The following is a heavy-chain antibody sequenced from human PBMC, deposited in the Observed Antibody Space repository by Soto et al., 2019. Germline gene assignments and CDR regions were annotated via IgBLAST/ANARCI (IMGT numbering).Heavy chain of an antibody. D-gene: IGHD3-10*01. J-gene: IGHJ6*02. Sequence: PSETLSLTCTVSGGSISSGDYYWSWIRQPPGKGLEWIGYIYYSGSTYCNPSLKSRVTISVDTSKNQFSLKLSSVTAADTAVYYCARAPITMVRGVIITYYYYYGMDVWGQGTTVTVSS. CDR3: ARAPITMVRGVIITYYYYYGMDV. CDR1: GGSISSGDYY. V-gene: IGHV4-30-4*01. CDR2: IYYSGST.